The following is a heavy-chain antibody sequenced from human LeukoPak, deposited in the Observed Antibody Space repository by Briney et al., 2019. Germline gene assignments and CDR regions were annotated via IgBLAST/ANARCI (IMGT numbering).Heavy chain of an antibody. CDR1: GFTFSTYA. J-gene: IGHJ4*02. Sequence: PGGSLRLSCAASGFTFSTYAMTWVRHAPGKGLEWVSGISTSGDRTYYADSVKGRFTISRDNSKNTLYLQMNSLRAEDTAEYYCARSAVGTSCCTAVDYCGQGTLVTVSS. CDR3: ARSAVGTSCCTAVDY. D-gene: IGHD1-26*01. V-gene: IGHV3-23*01. CDR2: ISTSGDRT.